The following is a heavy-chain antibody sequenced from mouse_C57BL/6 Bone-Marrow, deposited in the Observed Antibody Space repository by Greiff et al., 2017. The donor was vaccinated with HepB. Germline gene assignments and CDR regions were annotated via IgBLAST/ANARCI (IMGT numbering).Heavy chain of an antibody. CDR2: IDPSDSYT. D-gene: IGHD2-4*01. Sequence: QVQLKQPGAELVKPGASVKLSCKASGYTFTSYWMQWVKQRPGQGLEWIGGIDPSDSYTNYNQKFKGKATLTVDTSSSTAYMQLSSLTSEDSAVYYCANDYGDYWGQGTTLTVSS. CDR3: ANDYGDY. CDR1: GYTFTSYW. J-gene: IGHJ2*01. V-gene: IGHV1-50*01.